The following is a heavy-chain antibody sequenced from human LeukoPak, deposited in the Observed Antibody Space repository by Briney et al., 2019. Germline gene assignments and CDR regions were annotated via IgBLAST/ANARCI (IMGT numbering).Heavy chain of an antibody. CDR2: IYDRGST. D-gene: IGHD3-9*01. J-gene: IGHJ4*02. Sequence: SETLTLTCTVSGGSISSYYWSWIQQPPGKGLEWIGNIYDRGSTKYNPSLKSRVTISVDTSKNQFSLRLSSVTAAGTAVYYYARVRTFDTGARGTLSTVST. CDR3: ARVRTFDT. V-gene: IGHV4-59*01. CDR1: GGSISSYY.